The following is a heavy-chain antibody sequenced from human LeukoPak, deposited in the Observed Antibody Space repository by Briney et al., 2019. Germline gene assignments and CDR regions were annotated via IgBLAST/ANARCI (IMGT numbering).Heavy chain of an antibody. CDR1: GGSISSSSYY. Sequence: SETLSLTCTVSGGSISSSSYYWGWIRQPPGKGLEWIGSIYYSGSTYYNPSLKSRVTISVDTSKNQFSLKLSSVTAADTAVYYCASLWFGELQSGFDYWGQGTPVTVSS. J-gene: IGHJ4*02. V-gene: IGHV4-39*01. CDR2: IYYSGST. CDR3: ASLWFGELQSGFDY. D-gene: IGHD3-10*01.